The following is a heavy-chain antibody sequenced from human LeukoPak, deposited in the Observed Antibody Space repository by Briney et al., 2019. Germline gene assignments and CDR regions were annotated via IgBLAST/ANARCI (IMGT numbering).Heavy chain of an antibody. CDR2: ISSSGSTI. J-gene: IGHJ6*02. CDR1: GFTFSDYY. V-gene: IGHV3-11*01. CDR3: ARRGVLWFGELFYYGMDV. Sequence: GGSLRLSCAASGFTFSDYYMSWIRQAPGKGLEWVLYISSSGSTIYYADSVKGRFTISRDNAKNSLYLQMNSLRAEDTAVYYCARRGVLWFGELFYYGMDVWGQGTTVTVSS. D-gene: IGHD3-10*01.